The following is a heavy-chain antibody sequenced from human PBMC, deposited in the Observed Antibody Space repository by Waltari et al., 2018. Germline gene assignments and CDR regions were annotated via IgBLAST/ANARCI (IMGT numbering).Heavy chain of an antibody. CDR3: ATSFPSSYSYYMDV. J-gene: IGHJ6*03. Sequence: VQLQESGPGLVKPSETLSLTCTVSGGSISSYYWRWIRQPPGKGLEWIGYLYDSGSTNYNPSLKSRLTISVDTSKNQFSLTPRSVTAADTALYFCATSFPSSYSYYMDVWVTGTTVPISS. CDR2: LYDSGST. CDR1: GGSISSYY. V-gene: IGHV4-59*01. D-gene: IGHD2-2*01.